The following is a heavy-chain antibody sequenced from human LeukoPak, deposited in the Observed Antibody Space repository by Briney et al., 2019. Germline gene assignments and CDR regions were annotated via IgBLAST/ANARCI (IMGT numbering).Heavy chain of an antibody. J-gene: IGHJ4*02. V-gene: IGHV4-59*08. D-gene: IGHD2-15*01. CDR3: ARQGSAYYFDF. CDR2: VYYSGRT. Sequence: SGTLSLTCTVSGGSISSYYWGWIRQPPGKELQWIASVYYSGRTNYSPSLKSRVTISVDTSEKQFSLQLNSVTAADTAVYYCARQGSAYYFDFWGQGLLVTVSS. CDR1: GGSISSYY.